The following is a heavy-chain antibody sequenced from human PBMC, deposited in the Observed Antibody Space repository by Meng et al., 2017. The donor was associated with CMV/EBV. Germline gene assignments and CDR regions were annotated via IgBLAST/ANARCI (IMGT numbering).Heavy chain of an antibody. CDR1: GGSISSVDYY. J-gene: IGHJ4*02. CDR3: ARVTSRVAGAFDY. Sequence: QVQLQESGPGLGNPSPTLSLTCTVSGGSISSVDYYWSWIRQPPGKGLEWIGYIYYSGSTYYNPSLKSRVTISVDTSKNQFSLKLSSVTAADTAVYYCARVTSRVAGAFDYWGQGTLVTVSS. CDR2: IYYSGST. D-gene: IGHD1-14*01. V-gene: IGHV4-30-4*08.